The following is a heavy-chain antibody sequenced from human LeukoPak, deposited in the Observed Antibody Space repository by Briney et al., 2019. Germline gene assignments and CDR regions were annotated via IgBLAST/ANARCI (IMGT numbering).Heavy chain of an antibody. CDR3: ARGYYYDSSGYPYGVFDY. CDR1: GGTFSSYA. Sequence: SVKVSCKASGGTFSSYAISWVRQAPGQGLEWMGGIIPIFGTANYAQKFQGRVTITADESTSTAYMELSSLRSEDTAVYYCARGYYYDSSGYPYGVFDYWGQGTLVTVSS. J-gene: IGHJ4*02. CDR2: IIPIFGTA. V-gene: IGHV1-69*01. D-gene: IGHD3-22*01.